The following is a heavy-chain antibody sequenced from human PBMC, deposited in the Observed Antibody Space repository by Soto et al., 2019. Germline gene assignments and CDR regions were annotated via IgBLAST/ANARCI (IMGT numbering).Heavy chain of an antibody. Sequence: SETLSLTCTVSGDSIGNFYWSWIRQPAGKGLESIGRLSTSGRTNYSPSLQSRVTMSLDTSKNRFSLRPTSVSAADTAGYFCARGMGRYFDLWGRGTLVTSPQ. J-gene: IGHJ2*01. CDR1: GDSIGNFY. D-gene: IGHD2-8*01. V-gene: IGHV4-4*07. CDR3: ARGMGRYFDL. CDR2: LSTSGRT.